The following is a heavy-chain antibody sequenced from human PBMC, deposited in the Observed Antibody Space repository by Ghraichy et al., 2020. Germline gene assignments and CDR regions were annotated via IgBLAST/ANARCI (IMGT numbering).Heavy chain of an antibody. CDR3: ARGSNDYVWGSYRSITFFDH. D-gene: IGHD3-16*02. CDR2: INHSGST. CDR1: GGSFSGYY. Sequence: SETLSLTCAVYGGSFSGYYWSWIRQPPGKGLEWIGEINHSGSTNYNPSLKSRVTISVDTSKNQFSLKLSSVTAADTAVYYCARGSNDYVWGSYRSITFFDHWGQGTLVTVSS. J-gene: IGHJ4*02. V-gene: IGHV4-34*01.